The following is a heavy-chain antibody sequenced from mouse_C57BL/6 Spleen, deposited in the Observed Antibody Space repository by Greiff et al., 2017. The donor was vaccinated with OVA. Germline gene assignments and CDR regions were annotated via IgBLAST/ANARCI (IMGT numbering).Heavy chain of an antibody. CDR1: GFNIKDDY. Sequence: VQLQQSGAELVRPGASVKLSCTASGFNIKDDYMHWVKQRPEQGLEWIGWIDPENGDTEYASKFQGKATLTADTSSNTAYLQLRSLTSEDTADYYWTRGLLWNYWGQGTTLTVSS. J-gene: IGHJ2*01. CDR3: TRGLLWNY. CDR2: IDPENGDT. D-gene: IGHD2-1*01. V-gene: IGHV14-4*01.